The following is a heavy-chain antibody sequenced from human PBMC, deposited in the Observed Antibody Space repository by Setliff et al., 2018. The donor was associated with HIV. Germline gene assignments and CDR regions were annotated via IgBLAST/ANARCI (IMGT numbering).Heavy chain of an antibody. CDR2: IYWNDDK. V-gene: IGHV2-5*01. CDR3: AHTRRGGYKSSPFDY. CDR1: GFSLSTSGVG. D-gene: IGHD5-12*01. J-gene: IGHJ4*02. Sequence: SGPTLVNPTQTLTLTCTFSGFSLSTSGVGVGWIRQPPGKALEWLALIYWNDDKRYSPSLKSRLTITKDTSKNQVVLTMTNMDPVDTATYYCAHTRRGGYKSSPFDYWGQGTLVTVSS.